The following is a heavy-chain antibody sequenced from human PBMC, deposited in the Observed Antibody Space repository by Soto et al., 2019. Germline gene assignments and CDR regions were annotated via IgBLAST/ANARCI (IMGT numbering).Heavy chain of an antibody. CDR3: AKDRRAGGNYGFYSDF. V-gene: IGHV3-23*01. J-gene: IGHJ4*02. D-gene: IGHD1-7*01. CDR1: GFTFSSYG. Sequence: EVQLLESGGGLVQPGGSLRLSCAASGFTFSSYGMTWVRQAPGKGLEWVSFSSATGAGTYYAYSVKGRFTISRDNSKNTLYMQMTRLRADDTAVYYCAKDRRAGGNYGFYSDFWGQGDLVIVSS. CDR2: SSATGAGT.